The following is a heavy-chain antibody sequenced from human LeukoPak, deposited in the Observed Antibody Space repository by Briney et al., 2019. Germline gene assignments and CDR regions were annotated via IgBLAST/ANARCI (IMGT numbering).Heavy chain of an antibody. V-gene: IGHV3-7*02. CDR2: INQDGSDK. D-gene: IGHD5-24*01. J-gene: IGHJ4*02. CDR3: ARGIMATINY. Sequence: GGSLRLSCAASGFXFSIYGITWVRQVPGKGLEWVASINQDGSDKYYVGSVKGRFSISRDNAKNSLYLQMSSLRGEDTAVYYCARGIMATINYWGRGTLVTVSS. CDR1: GFXFSIYG.